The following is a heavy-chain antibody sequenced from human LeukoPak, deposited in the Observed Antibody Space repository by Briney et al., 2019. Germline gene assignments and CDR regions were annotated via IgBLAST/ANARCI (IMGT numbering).Heavy chain of an antibody. Sequence: GGSLRLSCAASGFTFSRYWMHWVRQAPGEGLEWVSRINPDGSTTTYADSVKGRFTISRDNAKNSLYLQMNSLRAEDTAVYYCARDFTRAVAAPRGDFDYWGQGTLVTVSS. CDR1: GFTFSRYW. CDR3: ARDFTRAVAAPRGDFDY. CDR2: INPDGSTT. V-gene: IGHV3-74*01. J-gene: IGHJ4*02. D-gene: IGHD6-19*01.